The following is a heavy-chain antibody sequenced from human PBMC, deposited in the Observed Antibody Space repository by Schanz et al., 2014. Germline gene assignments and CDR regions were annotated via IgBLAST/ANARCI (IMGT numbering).Heavy chain of an antibody. D-gene: IGHD4-17*01. CDR1: GFTFSSYA. Sequence: EAQLMESGGGVVQPGRSLRLSCAASGFTFSSYAMSWVRQAPGKGLEWVSAISGSGGSTYYADSVKGRFTISRDRFQNTLYLRMSSLRAEDTAVYYCARPRFDYGEVDYWGQGTLVTVSS. V-gene: IGHV3-23*01. J-gene: IGHJ4*02. CDR3: ARPRFDYGEVDY. CDR2: ISGSGGST.